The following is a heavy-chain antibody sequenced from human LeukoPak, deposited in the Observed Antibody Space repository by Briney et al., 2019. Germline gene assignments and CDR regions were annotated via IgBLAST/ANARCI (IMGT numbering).Heavy chain of an antibody. J-gene: IGHJ4*02. CDR3: ARDEGYYGSGAQGDY. Sequence: GGTLRLSCAASGFTFSSYEMNWVRQAPGKGLEWVSYISSSGSTIYYADSVKGRFTISRDNAKNSLYLQMNSLRAEDTAVYYCARDEGYYGSGAQGDYWGQGTLVTVSS. D-gene: IGHD3-10*01. CDR1: GFTFSSYE. V-gene: IGHV3-48*03. CDR2: ISSSGSTI.